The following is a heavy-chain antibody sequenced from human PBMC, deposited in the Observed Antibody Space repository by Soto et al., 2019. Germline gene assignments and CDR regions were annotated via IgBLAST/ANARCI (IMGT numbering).Heavy chain of an antibody. D-gene: IGHD3-3*01. CDR3: ARDLVSGSDFWRAYDGGYCDY. Sequence: QVQLVQSGAEVKRPGASVKVSCKASGYTFRNYGITWVRQAPGQGLEWMAWISPYNGNTNYAQDLQGRVTMTTDTPTSSAYMELRSRTSEDTAMYSWARDLVSGSDFWRAYDGGYCDYLGQGTLVTVSS. V-gene: IGHV1-18*01. J-gene: IGHJ4*02. CDR2: ISPYNGNT. CDR1: GYTFRNYG.